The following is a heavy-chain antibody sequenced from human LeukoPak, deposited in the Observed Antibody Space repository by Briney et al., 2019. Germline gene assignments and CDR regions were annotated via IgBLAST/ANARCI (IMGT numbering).Heavy chain of an antibody. J-gene: IGHJ4*02. CDR1: GYRFTSYW. V-gene: IGHV5-51*01. CDR2: IYPGDSDT. D-gene: IGHD3-10*01. CDR3: ARLRWPRGGRSSFDY. Sequence: GESLKISCKGSGYRFTSYWIAWVRQMPGKGLEWMGSIYPGDSDTIYSPSFQGQVTISADESITTAYLQWSSLKASDTAMYYCARLRWPRGGRSSFDYWGQGALVTVSS.